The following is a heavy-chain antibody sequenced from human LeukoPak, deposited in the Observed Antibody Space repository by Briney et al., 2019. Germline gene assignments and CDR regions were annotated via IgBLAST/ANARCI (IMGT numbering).Heavy chain of an antibody. V-gene: IGHV3-53*01. CDR2: IYSGGST. CDR1: GFTVSSNY. J-gene: IGHJ6*03. Sequence: GGSLRLSCAASGFTVSSNYMSWVRQAPGKGLEWVSVIYSGGSTYYADSVKGRFTISRDNSKNTPYLQMNSLRAEDTAVYYCARERPYDSSGYYPPACYMDVWGKGTTVTVSS. CDR3: ARERPYDSSGYYPPACYMDV. D-gene: IGHD3-22*01.